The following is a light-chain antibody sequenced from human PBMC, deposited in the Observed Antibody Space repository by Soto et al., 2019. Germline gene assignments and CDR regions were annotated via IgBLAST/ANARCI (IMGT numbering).Light chain of an antibody. V-gene: IGLV1-40*01. CDR3: PAYDSSLGGNV. CDR2: GST. J-gene: IGLJ2*01. Sequence: QSVLPQPPSVSGAPGQRVTISCTGSSSNIGAGSDVHWYQQLPGTAPKLLIFGSTYRPSGVPDLFSGSTSDTSVSLAIAGLQYEDEDYYYCPAYDSSLGGNVVGGGTKLTVL. CDR1: SSNIGAGSD.